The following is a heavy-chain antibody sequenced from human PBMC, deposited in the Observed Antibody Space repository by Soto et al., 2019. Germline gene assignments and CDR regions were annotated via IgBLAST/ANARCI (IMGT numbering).Heavy chain of an antibody. CDR3: AKDRGSGYLDY. CDR2: ISWNSGSI. V-gene: IGHV3-9*01. CDR1: GFTFDDYA. J-gene: IGHJ4*02. D-gene: IGHD3-3*01. Sequence: EVQLVESGGGLVQPGRSLRLSCAASGFTFDDYAMHWVRQAPGKGLEWVSGISWNSGSIGYADSVKGRFTISRDNGKSSLYLQMNSLRAEDTALYYCAKDRGSGYLDYWGQGTLVTVSS.